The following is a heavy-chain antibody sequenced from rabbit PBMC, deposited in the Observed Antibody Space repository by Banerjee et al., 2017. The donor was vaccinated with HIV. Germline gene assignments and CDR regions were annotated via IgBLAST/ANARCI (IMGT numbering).Heavy chain of an antibody. CDR2: IYTGSSGNT. Sequence: SGGDLVKPEGSLTLTCTASGFDFSSSCWICWVRQAPGKGLEWIACIYTGSSGNTVYASWAKGRFTLSKTSSTTVTLQMTSLTAADTATYFCARDLAGVIGWNFNLWGPGTLVTVS. V-gene: IGHV1S45*01. J-gene: IGHJ4*01. CDR1: GFDFSSSCW. D-gene: IGHD4-1*01. CDR3: ARDLAGVIGWNFNL.